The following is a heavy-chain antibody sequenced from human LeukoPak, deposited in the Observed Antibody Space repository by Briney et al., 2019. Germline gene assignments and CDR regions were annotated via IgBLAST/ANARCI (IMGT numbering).Heavy chain of an antibody. CDR1: GFTFSDYW. V-gene: IGHV3-7*04. Sequence: GGSLRLSCAASGFTFSDYWVSWVRQAPGQGLEWVAKISQDGREQRFVDSVKGRFTISRDNAKNLLFLQMDSLRAEDTAVYYCAGGALDYWGPGTLVTVSS. J-gene: IGHJ4*02. CDR3: AGGALDY. CDR2: ISQDGREQ.